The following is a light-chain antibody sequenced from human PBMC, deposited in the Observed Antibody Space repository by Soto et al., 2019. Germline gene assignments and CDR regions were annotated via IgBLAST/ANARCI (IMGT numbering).Light chain of an antibody. CDR2: EVS. V-gene: IGLV2-14*03. CDR3: TSYISSSAFFV. CDR1: ASDIGRYDY. J-gene: IGLJ1*01. Sequence: QSALTQPASVSGSPGQSVTISYTGSASDIGRYDYVSWYQQYPGNTPKLLIYEVSHRPSGVSDRFSGSKSGDTASLTISGVQFQDEATYYCTSYISSSAFFVFGTGTKATVL.